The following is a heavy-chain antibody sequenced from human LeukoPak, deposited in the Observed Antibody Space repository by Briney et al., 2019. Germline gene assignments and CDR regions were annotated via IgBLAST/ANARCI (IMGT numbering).Heavy chain of an antibody. CDR3: AKRTDVLTGYYNA. D-gene: IGHD3-9*01. Sequence: GGSLRLSCAASGFTFSSYAMSWVRQASGKGLEWVSHISGRGGSTYYADSVKGRFTISRDNSKNTLYLQMNSLRGDDTAVYYCAKRTDVLTGYYNAWGLGALVTVSS. J-gene: IGHJ5*02. V-gene: IGHV3-23*01. CDR1: GFTFSSYA. CDR2: ISGRGGST.